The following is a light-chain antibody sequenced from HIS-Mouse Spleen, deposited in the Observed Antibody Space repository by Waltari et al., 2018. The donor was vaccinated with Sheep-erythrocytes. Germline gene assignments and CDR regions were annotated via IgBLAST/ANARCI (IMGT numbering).Light chain of an antibody. V-gene: IGLV2-14*03. CDR3: CSYAGSSTPWV. Sequence: QSALTQPASVSGSPGQSITLSCTRTSSDVGRSNSVSWYQQHPGKAPKLMIYDVSNRPSGVSNRFSGSKSGNTASLTISGLQAEDEADYYCCSYAGSSTPWVFGGGTKLTVL. CDR2: DVS. CDR1: SSDVGRSNS. J-gene: IGLJ3*02.